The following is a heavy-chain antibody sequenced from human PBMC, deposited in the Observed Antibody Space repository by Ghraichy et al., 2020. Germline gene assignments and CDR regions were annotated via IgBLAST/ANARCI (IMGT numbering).Heavy chain of an antibody. Sequence: SETLSLTCTVSGGSISSSSYYWGWIRQPPGKGLEWIGSMYYSGSTYYNPSLKSRVTISVDTSKNQFSLKLSSVTAADTAVYYCAATAADCSSTSCYVSNWFDPWGQGTLVTVSS. CDR2: MYYSGST. J-gene: IGHJ5*02. CDR1: GGSISSSSYY. CDR3: AATAADCSSTSCYVSNWFDP. V-gene: IGHV4-39*01. D-gene: IGHD2-2*01.